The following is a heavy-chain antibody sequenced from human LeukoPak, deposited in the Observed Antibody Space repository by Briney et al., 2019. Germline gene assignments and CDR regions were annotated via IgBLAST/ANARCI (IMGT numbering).Heavy chain of an antibody. Sequence: GGSLRLSCAASGLTFSNYAMSWVRQAPGKGLEWVSGITGSGGSTNYADSVKGRFTISRDSSKNTLYLQMNSLRVEDAAVYYCAKRSGYCSTISYYHLIDYWGQGTLVTVSS. J-gene: IGHJ4*02. D-gene: IGHD2-2*01. CDR1: GLTFSNYA. V-gene: IGHV3-23*01. CDR2: ITGSGGST. CDR3: AKRSGYCSTISYYHLIDY.